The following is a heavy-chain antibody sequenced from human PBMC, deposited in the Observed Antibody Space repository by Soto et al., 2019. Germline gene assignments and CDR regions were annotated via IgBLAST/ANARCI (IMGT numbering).Heavy chain of an antibody. V-gene: IGHV3-23*01. CDR1: GFTFSNYA. J-gene: IGHJ4*02. D-gene: IGHD6-6*01. Sequence: EVQLLQSGGGLVQPGGSMRLSCAGSGFTFSNYAMSWVRQAPGKGLEWVSAISSAVNTYYADSVKGRFTISRDNSKNTLSLQMNSLRAEDTAVYDCAKQVRDGTSSPYYFDYWGQGTLVTVSS. CDR2: ISSAVNT. CDR3: AKQVRDGTSSPYYFDY.